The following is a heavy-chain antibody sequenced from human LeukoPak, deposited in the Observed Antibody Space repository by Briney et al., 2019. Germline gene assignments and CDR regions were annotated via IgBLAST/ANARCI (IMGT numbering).Heavy chain of an antibody. V-gene: IGHV3-7*03. CDR1: GFTFSSYW. CDR2: IKQDGSEK. CDR3: ARAGIAAAGTDFDY. Sequence: PGGSLRLSCAASGFTFSSYWMSWVRQAPGKGLEWVANIKQDGSEKYYVDSVKGRFTISRDNAKNSLYLQMNSLRAEDTAVYYCARAGIAAAGTDFDYWGQGTLVTVSS. J-gene: IGHJ4*02. D-gene: IGHD6-13*01.